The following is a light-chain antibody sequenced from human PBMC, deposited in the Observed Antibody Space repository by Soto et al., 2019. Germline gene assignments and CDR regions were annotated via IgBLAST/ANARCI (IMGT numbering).Light chain of an antibody. J-gene: IGKJ1*01. CDR3: EQYNKWPQT. Sequence: EIVMTQSPATVPVSPGARVTLSCRASQSVSIDLAWYQQKPGQAPRLLIYGASTRATDIPHSFTGRGSGTDVTLPLSSLQSEDVAVYYCEQYNKWPQTFGQGTKVEI. V-gene: IGKV3-15*01. CDR1: QSVSID. CDR2: GAS.